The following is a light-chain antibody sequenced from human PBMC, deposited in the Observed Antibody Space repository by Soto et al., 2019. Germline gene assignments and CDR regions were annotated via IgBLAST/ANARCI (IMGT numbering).Light chain of an antibody. CDR3: QHYNNWHPWT. J-gene: IGKJ1*01. CDR1: QSVSTN. Sequence: EIVMTQSPATLSVSPGERATLSCRASQSVSTNLAWYQQKPGQAPRLLIYGASTRATGIPARFSGSGSGTEFTLTISSLQSEDFAVYYYQHYNNWHPWTFGQGTKVEIK. V-gene: IGKV3-15*01. CDR2: GAS.